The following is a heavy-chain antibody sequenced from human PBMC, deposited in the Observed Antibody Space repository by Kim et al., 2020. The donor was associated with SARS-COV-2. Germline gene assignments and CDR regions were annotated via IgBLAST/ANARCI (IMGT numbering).Heavy chain of an antibody. D-gene: IGHD4-17*01. V-gene: IGHV3-15*01. J-gene: IGHJ6*02. CDR3: TTVYGDYGDYYYGMDV. Sequence: PVKGRFTISRDDSKNTLYLQMNSLKTEDTAVYYCTTVYGDYGDYYYGMDVWGQGTTVTVSS.